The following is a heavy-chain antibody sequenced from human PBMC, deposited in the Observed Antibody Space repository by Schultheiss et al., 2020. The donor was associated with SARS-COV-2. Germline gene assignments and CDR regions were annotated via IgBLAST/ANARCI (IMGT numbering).Heavy chain of an antibody. Sequence: GGSLRLSCAASGFTFSSYAMHWVRQAPGKGLEWVAVISYDGSNKYYADSVKGRFTISRDNAKNSLYLQMNSPRAEDTAVYYCARAVYGDYALDYWGQGTLVTVSS. V-gene: IGHV3-30*07. D-gene: IGHD4-17*01. CDR1: GFTFSSYA. J-gene: IGHJ4*02. CDR3: ARAVYGDYALDY. CDR2: ISYDGSNK.